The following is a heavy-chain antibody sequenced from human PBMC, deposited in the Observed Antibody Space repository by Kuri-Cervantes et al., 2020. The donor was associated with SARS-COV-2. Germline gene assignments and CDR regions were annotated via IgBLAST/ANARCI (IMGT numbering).Heavy chain of an antibody. CDR1: GGTFDSYT. D-gene: IGHD3-10*01. CDR2: IITAFGTA. Sequence: SVKVSCKASGGTFDSYTISWVRQTPGQGLEWMGGIITAFGTANYAQKFQDRVTFIADKSTGTVFMELSRLSSEDTAVYYCAKELLWFGDLHGGYFDYWGQGTLVTVSS. CDR3: AKELLWFGDLHGGYFDY. J-gene: IGHJ4*02. V-gene: IGHV1-69*06.